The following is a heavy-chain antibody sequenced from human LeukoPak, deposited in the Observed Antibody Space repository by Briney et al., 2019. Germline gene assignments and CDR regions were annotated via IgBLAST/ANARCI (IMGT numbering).Heavy chain of an antibody. Sequence: ASVKVSCKASGYTFTGYYMHWVRQAPGQGLEWMGRINPNSGGTNYAQKFRGRVTMTRDTSISTAYMELSRLRSDDTAVYYCARDKEWELLMYYFDYWGQGTLVTVSS. CDR1: GYTFTGYY. V-gene: IGHV1-2*06. J-gene: IGHJ4*02. CDR3: ARDKEWELLMYYFDY. D-gene: IGHD1-26*01. CDR2: INPNSGGT.